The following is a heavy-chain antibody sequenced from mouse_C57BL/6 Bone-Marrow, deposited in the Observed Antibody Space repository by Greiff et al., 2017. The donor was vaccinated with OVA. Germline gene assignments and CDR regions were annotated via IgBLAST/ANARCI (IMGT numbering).Heavy chain of an antibody. D-gene: IGHD2-2*01. Sequence: EVKLVESGGGLVKPGGSLKLSCAASGFTFSDYGMHWVRQAPEKGLEWVAYISSGSSTIYYADTVKGRFTISRDNAKNTLFLQMTSLRSEDTAMYYCARYGYDGRDYWGQGTTLTVSS. CDR1: GFTFSDYG. CDR3: ARYGYDGRDY. CDR2: ISSGSSTI. J-gene: IGHJ2*01. V-gene: IGHV5-17*01.